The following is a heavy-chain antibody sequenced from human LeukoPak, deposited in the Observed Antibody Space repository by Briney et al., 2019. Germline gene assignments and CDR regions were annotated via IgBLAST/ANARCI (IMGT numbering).Heavy chain of an antibody. J-gene: IGHJ5*02. Sequence: SETLSLTCAVYGGSFSGYYWSWTRQPPGKGLEWIGEINHSGSTNYNPSLKSRVTISVDTSKNQFSLKLSSVTAADTAVYYCARGLVSSSWRPMNHNWFDPWGQGTLVTVSS. D-gene: IGHD6-13*01. CDR1: GGSFSGYY. V-gene: IGHV4-34*01. CDR2: INHSGST. CDR3: ARGLVSSSWRPMNHNWFDP.